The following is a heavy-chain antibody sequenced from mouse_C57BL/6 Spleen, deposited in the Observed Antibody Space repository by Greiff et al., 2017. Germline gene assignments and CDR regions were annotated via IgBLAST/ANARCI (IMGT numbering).Heavy chain of an antibody. CDR1: GYTFTSYW. CDR2: IHPNSGST. Sequence: QVQLQQPGAELVKPGASVKLSCKASGYTFTSYWMHWVKQRPGQGLEWIGMIHPNSGSTNYNEKFKSKATLTVDKSSSTAYMQLSSLTSEDSAVYDCAGNDGDWFAYWGQGTLVTVSA. CDR3: AGNDGDWFAY. J-gene: IGHJ3*01. V-gene: IGHV1-64*01.